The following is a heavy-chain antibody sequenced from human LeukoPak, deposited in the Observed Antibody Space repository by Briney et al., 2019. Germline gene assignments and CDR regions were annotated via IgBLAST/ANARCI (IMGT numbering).Heavy chain of an antibody. D-gene: IGHD6-19*01. V-gene: IGHV3-9*03. CDR3: AKDTTGYSSGLPDY. CDR1: GFTFDDYA. Sequence: GGSLRLSCAASGFTFDDYAMHWVRHAPGKGVEWVSGISWNSGSIDYADSVKGRFTISRDNAKNSLYLQMNSLRAEDMALYYCAKDTTGYSSGLPDYWGQGTLVTVSS. J-gene: IGHJ4*02. CDR2: ISWNSGSI.